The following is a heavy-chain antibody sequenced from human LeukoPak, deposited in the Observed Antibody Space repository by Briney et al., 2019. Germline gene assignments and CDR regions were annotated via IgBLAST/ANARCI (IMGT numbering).Heavy chain of an antibody. CDR1: GGTFSSYA. D-gene: IGHD2-2*01. J-gene: IGHJ5*02. V-gene: IGHV1-69*13. Sequence: SVKVSCKASGGTFSSYAISWVRQAPGQGLEWMGGIIPIFGTANYAQKFQGRVTITADESTSTAYMELSSLRSEDTAVYYCARGLVPAALQGWLDPWGQGTLVTVSS. CDR3: ARGLVPAALQGWLDP. CDR2: IIPIFGTA.